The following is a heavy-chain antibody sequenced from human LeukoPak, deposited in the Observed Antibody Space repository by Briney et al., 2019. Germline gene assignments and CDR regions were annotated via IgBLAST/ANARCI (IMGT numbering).Heavy chain of an antibody. V-gene: IGHV3-7*01. J-gene: IGHJ4*02. CDR2: IKQDGSEK. CDR3: ASRGGPRGADY. D-gene: IGHD2-15*01. CDR1: GFTFSSNW. Sequence: GGSLRLSCAASGFTFSSNWMSWVRQAPGKGLEWVANIKQDGSEKYFVDSVKGRFTISRDNAKNSLYLQMDSLRAEDTAVYYCASRGGPRGADYWGQGTLVTVSS.